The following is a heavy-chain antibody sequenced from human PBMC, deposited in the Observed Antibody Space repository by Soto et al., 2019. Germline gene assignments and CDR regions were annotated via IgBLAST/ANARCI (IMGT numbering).Heavy chain of an antibody. CDR1: GYTLSNYD. Sequence: QVQLVQSGAEVKKPGASVRVSCRASGYTLSNYDINWVRQATGQGLEWMGWMNPNSGNTGYARNFEGRAIMTRGTSTNTAYMELSRLRSEDTAVYYCARPLVAEPCPNGVCQVGYCFDLWGQGTMVIVSS. D-gene: IGHD3-22*01. J-gene: IGHJ3*01. CDR2: MNPNSGNT. V-gene: IGHV1-8*01. CDR3: ARPLVAEPCPNGVCQVGYCFDL.